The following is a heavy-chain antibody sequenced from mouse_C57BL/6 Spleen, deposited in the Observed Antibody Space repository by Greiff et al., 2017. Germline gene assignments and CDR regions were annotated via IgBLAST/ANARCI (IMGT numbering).Heavy chain of an antibody. D-gene: IGHD1-1*01. J-gene: IGHJ2*01. Sequence: QVQLKQPGAELVKPGASVKLSCKASGYTFTSYWMHWVKQRPGRGLEWIGRIDPNSGGTKYNEKFKSKATLTVDKPSSTAYMQLSSLTSEDAAVYYCARDGGFITTVVANDWGQGTTLTVSS. CDR2: IDPNSGGT. CDR3: ARDGGFITTVVAND. CDR1: GYTFTSYW. V-gene: IGHV1-72*01.